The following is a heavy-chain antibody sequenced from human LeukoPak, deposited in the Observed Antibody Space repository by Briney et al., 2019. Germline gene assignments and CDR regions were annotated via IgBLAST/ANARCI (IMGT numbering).Heavy chain of an antibody. D-gene: IGHD4-23*01. CDR3: ARDQYGGNSGNYFDY. CDR2: IYYSGST. CDR1: GGSISSGGYY. Sequence: SETLSLTCTVSGGSISSGGYYWSWIRQHPGKGLEWIGYIYYSGSTYYNPSLKSRVTISVDTSKNQFSLKLSSVTAADTAVYYCARDQYGGNSGNYFDYWGQGTLVTVSS. J-gene: IGHJ4*02. V-gene: IGHV4-31*03.